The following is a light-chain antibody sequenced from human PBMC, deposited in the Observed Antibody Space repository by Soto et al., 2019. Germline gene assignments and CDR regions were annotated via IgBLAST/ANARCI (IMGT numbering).Light chain of an antibody. CDR1: SGSIASNY. J-gene: IGLJ3*02. CDR3: QSYGDNNQV. CDR2: EDN. V-gene: IGLV6-57*02. Sequence: NFMLTQPHSVSESPGKTVTISCTGSSGSIASNYVQWFQQRPGSAPTTVIYEDNKRPSGVPDRFSGSIDRSSNSASLTISGLKTEDEADYYCQSYGDNNQVFGGGTKLTVL.